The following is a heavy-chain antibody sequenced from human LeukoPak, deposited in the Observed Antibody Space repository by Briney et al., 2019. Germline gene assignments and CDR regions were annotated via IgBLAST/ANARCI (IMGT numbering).Heavy chain of an antibody. J-gene: IGHJ4*02. V-gene: IGHV3-7*01. Sequence: GGSLRLSCAASGFTFSSYWMSWVRQAPGKGLEWVANIKEDGSEKYYVDSVKGRFTISRDNAKNSLSLQMNSLRAEDTAVHYCARDALSSEHWLVRYFDYWGQGTLVTVSS. CDR2: IKEDGSEK. CDR3: ARDALSSEHWLVRYFDY. D-gene: IGHD6-19*01. CDR1: GFTFSSYW.